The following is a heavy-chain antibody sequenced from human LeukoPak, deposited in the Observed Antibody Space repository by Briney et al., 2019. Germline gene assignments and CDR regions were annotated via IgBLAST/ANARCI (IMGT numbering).Heavy chain of an antibody. V-gene: IGHV1-18*01. J-gene: IGHJ5*02. CDR1: GYTFTSYG. Sequence: ASVKVSCKASGYTFTSYGISWVRQAPGQGLEWMGWISAYNGNTNYAQKLQGRVTMTTDTSTSTAYVELRSLRSDDTAVYYCARDHYYDSSGLGPWGQGTLVTVSS. D-gene: IGHD3-22*01. CDR2: ISAYNGNT. CDR3: ARDHYYDSSGLGP.